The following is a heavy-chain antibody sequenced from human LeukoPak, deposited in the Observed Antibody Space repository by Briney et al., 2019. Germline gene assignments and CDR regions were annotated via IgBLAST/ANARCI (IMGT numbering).Heavy chain of an antibody. D-gene: IGHD3-16*01. CDR1: GGSISSHY. V-gene: IGHV4-59*11. Sequence: SETLSLTCTVSGGSISSHYWSWIRQSPGKGLEWIGFMHYRGNTNSNPSLRSRVTISMDTSKNQFSLKMSSVAAADTAVYYCARFTPQGYGWGGYNRFDPWGQGTLVTVSS. CDR2: MHYRGNT. CDR3: ARFTPQGYGWGGYNRFDP. J-gene: IGHJ5*02.